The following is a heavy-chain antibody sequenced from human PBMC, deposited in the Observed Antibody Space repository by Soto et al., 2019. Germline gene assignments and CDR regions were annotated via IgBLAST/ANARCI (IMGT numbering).Heavy chain of an antibody. CDR2: IYYSGST. J-gene: IGHJ4*02. Sequence: QVQLQESGPGLVKPSETLSLTCTVSGSSISSYYWSWIRQPPGKGLEWIAYIYYSGSTNYNPSLTSRVTVSVDTSKNQFSLKLSSVTAADTAMYYCATTPSGSYGSFDYWGQGTLVTVSS. CDR3: ATTPSGSYGSFDY. CDR1: GSSISSYY. V-gene: IGHV4-59*01. D-gene: IGHD1-26*01.